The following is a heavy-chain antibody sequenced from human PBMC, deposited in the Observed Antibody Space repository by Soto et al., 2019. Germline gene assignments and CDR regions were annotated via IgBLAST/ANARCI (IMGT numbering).Heavy chain of an antibody. CDR3: AKSRIQGWTKGLYDH. V-gene: IGHV3-23*01. D-gene: IGHD5-18*01. CDR1: GFTFRSYA. Sequence: EVQLLDSGGRLVQPGGSLRLSCAASGFTFRSYAMSWVRQAPGKGLEWVSSISESGDSTSYAESVRGRLTISRDDSKNTLYLQMNSLRAEDTAVYSCAKSRIQGWTKGLYDHWGQGTLVTVSS. CDR2: ISESGDST. J-gene: IGHJ4*02.